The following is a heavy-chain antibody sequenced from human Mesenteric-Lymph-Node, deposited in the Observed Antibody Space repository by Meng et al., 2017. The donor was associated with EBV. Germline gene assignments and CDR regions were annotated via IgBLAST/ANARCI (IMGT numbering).Heavy chain of an antibody. CDR1: GFTVSSSY. J-gene: IGHJ2*01. V-gene: IGHV3-53*01. CDR3: ARESGSWSYFDL. Sequence: EVELVGVGGGFVQPGGSLGLSCAASGFTVSSSYRNWVRPAPGKGLEWVSVINTGGSTSYADSVKGRFTISRDNSKNTVHLLMNSLRAEDTAVYYCARESGSWSYFDLWGRGTLVTVSS. D-gene: IGHD6-13*01. CDR2: INTGGST.